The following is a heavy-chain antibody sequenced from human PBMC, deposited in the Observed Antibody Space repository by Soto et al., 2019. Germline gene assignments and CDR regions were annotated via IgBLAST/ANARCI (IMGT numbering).Heavy chain of an antibody. D-gene: IGHD3-22*01. V-gene: IGHV3-23*01. CDR3: AKALYYYDSSAYS. J-gene: IGHJ4*02. CDR2: IGGSDGTT. CDR1: VVLFGIYA. Sequence: GGSLILSYAAAVVLFGIYAMAWVRPAPGQGLEWVSSIGGSDGTTYYADSVKGRFTISRDNSKNTLYLQMDSLRAEDTAVYYCAKALYYYDSSAYSWGQGTLVTVSS.